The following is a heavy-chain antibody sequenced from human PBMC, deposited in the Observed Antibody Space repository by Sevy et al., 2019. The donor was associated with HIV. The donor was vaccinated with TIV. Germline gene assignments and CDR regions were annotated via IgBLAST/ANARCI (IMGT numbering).Heavy chain of an antibody. CDR1: GYIFGIYD. D-gene: IGHD6-19*01. V-gene: IGHV1-18*01. CDR2: ITPYSGDA. Sequence: ASVKVSCRASGYIFGIYDISWVRQAPGQGLEWMGWITPYSGDAHYAQKFQGRVTMTTDASARTFYMELSSLTSDDAGVYYCARGRAPDEGQYYFDLWAQGTLVTVSS. CDR3: ARGRAPDEGQYYFDL. J-gene: IGHJ4*02.